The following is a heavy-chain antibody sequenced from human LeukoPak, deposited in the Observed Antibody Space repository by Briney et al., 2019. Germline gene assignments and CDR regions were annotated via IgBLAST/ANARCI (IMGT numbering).Heavy chain of an antibody. J-gene: IGHJ4*02. D-gene: IGHD3-16*01. Sequence: PGGSLRLSCAASRFTFSSYGMNWVRQAPGKGPEWVSYISSSGSTMYYADSVKGRFTISRDNAKNSLYLQMNSLKVEDTAVYYCATKREYPYTGSFDYWGQGTLVIVSS. CDR2: ISSSGSTM. CDR3: ATKREYPYTGSFDY. V-gene: IGHV3-48*03. CDR1: RFTFSSYG.